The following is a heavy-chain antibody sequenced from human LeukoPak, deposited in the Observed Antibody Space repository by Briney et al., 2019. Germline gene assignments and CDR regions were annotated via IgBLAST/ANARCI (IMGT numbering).Heavy chain of an antibody. V-gene: IGHV4-34*01. CDR3: ARGYRPLDYDSSGYDEYYFDY. CDR2: INHSGST. Sequence: SETLSLTCAVYGGSFSGYYWSWIRQPPGKGLEWIGEINHSGSTNYNPSLKSRVTISVDTSKNQFSLKLSSVTAADTALYYCARGYRPLDYDSSGYDEYYFDYWGQGTLVTVSS. CDR1: GGSFSGYY. D-gene: IGHD3-22*01. J-gene: IGHJ4*02.